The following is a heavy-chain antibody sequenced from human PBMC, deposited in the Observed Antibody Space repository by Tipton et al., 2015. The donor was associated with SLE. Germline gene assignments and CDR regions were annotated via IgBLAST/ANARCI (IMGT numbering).Heavy chain of an antibody. D-gene: IGHD6-19*01. V-gene: IGHV4-34*01. CDR2: IDDTGSP. Sequence: TLSLTCAVYGGSFSGYHWTWIRQPPGQGLEWIGEIDDTGSPNYNPSLKSRVTISLDTSKSQFSLILNSLTAADTAVYYCARGPFQRWPPGAYWAQGTLVTVSS. CDR3: ARGPFQRWPPGAY. CDR1: GGSFSGYH. J-gene: IGHJ4*02.